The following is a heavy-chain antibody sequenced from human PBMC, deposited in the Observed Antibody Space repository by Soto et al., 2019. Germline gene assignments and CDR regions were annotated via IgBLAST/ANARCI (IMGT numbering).Heavy chain of an antibody. J-gene: IGHJ6*02. V-gene: IGHV4-59*01. CDR3: ARGEDAFIYYGLDV. CDR1: GGSITSSY. CDR2: IYDTGISGYTPST. Sequence: SETLSLTCTVSGGSITSSYWSWIRRPPGKGLEWIAYIYDTGISGYTPSTSYNPSLKSLVTMSVDTSKSQFSLKLTSVTAADTAVYYCARGEDAFIYYGLDVWGQGITVTVSS.